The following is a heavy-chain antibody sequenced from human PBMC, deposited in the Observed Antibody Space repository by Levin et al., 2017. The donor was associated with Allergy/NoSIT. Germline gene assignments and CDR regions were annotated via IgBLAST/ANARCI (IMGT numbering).Heavy chain of an antibody. D-gene: IGHD3-16*01. V-gene: IGHV3-13*04. Sequence: GESLKISCAASGFTFSNYDMHWVRQATGKGLEWVSVINTAGDTYYSGSVKGRFTISRENAKNSLYLQMNSLRAGDTAVYHCARDLRSAFDPWGQGTLVTVSS. CDR2: INTAGDT. J-gene: IGHJ5*02. CDR3: ARDLRSAFDP. CDR1: GFTFSNYD.